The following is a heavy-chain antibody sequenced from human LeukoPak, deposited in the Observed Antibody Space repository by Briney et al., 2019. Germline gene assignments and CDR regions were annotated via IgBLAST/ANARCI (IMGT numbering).Heavy chain of an antibody. V-gene: IGHV4-30-4*08. D-gene: IGHD3-10*01. CDR3: ARDPAVLWFGESD. CDR2: IYYSGST. J-gene: IGHJ4*02. Sequence: SETLSPTCTVSGGSISSGDYYWSWIRQPPGKGLEWIGYIYYSGSTYYNPSLKSRVTISVDTSKNQFSLKLSSVTAADTAVYYCARDPAVLWFGESDWGQGTLVTVSS. CDR1: GGSISSGDYY.